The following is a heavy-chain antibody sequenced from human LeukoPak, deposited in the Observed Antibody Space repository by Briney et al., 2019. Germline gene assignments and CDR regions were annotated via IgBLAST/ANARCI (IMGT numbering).Heavy chain of an antibody. J-gene: IGHJ4*02. CDR2: ISGSGGST. CDR1: GFTVSNNY. CDR3: ARQADSSGYEGFDY. Sequence: GGSLRLSCAASGFTVSNNYMSWVRQAPGKGLEWVSAISGSGGSTYYADSVKGRFTTSRDNSKNTLYLQMNSLRAEDTAVYYCARQADSSGYEGFDYWGQGTLVTVSS. V-gene: IGHV3-23*01. D-gene: IGHD3-22*01.